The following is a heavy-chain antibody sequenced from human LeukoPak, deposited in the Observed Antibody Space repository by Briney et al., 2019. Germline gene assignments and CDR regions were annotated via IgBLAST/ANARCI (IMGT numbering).Heavy chain of an antibody. CDR1: GYTFTGYY. CDR2: INPNTVGT. V-gene: IGHV1-2*06. Sequence: ASVKVSCKASGYTFTGYYMHWVRQAPGQGLERLGRINPNTVGTNYARKFQGRVTMTRDTSISTAYMELSRLRSDDTAVYYCARSPYDWFDPWGQGTLVTVSS. D-gene: IGHD2-8*01. J-gene: IGHJ5*02. CDR3: ARSPYDWFDP.